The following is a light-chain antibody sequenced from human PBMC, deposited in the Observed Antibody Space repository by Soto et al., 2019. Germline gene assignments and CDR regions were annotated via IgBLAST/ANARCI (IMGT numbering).Light chain of an antibody. CDR3: GTWDSSLTAGV. CDR1: SSNIGKNY. Sequence: QSVLTQPPSVSAAPGQKVTISCSGSSSNIGKNYVSWFQQLPGTAPKILIYNNNKRPSGIPDRFSGSKSGTSATLDITGLQTGDEADYYCGTWDSSLTAGVFGGGTKLTVL. V-gene: IGLV1-51*01. CDR2: NNN. J-gene: IGLJ3*02.